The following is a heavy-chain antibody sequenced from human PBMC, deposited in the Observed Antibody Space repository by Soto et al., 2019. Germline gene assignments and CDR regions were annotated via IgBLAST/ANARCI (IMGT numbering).Heavy chain of an antibody. D-gene: IGHD5-12*01. Sequence: PGGSLRLCCGGSGFTFSSYAMRWVRPTPGKGLEWVSAISGSGGSTYYADSVKGRFTISRDNSKNTLYLQMNSMRAEDTAVYYCARKENVDIVATKSHNYIDYRGQGTLVTVSS. J-gene: IGHJ4*02. CDR3: ARKENVDIVATKSHNYIDY. CDR2: ISGSGGST. V-gene: IGHV3-23*01. CDR1: GFTFSSYA.